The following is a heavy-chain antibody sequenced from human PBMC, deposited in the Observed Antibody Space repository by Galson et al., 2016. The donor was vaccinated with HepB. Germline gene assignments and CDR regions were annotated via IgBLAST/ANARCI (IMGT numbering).Heavy chain of an antibody. J-gene: IGHJ3*02. D-gene: IGHD3-3*01. CDR1: GFAFSSYI. Sequence: SLRLSCAASGFAFSSYIINWVRQAPGKGLEWVASISGDSTAIHYVDSVKGRFTISRDNAKNSLYLQMNSLRHEDAAVYCCARGGFYCFDMWGQGTMVTVSS. CDR2: ISGDSTAI. CDR3: ARGGFYCFDM. V-gene: IGHV3-48*02.